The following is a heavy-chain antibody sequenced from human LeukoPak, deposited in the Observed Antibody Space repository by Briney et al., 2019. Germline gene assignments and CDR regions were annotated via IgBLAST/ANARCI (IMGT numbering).Heavy chain of an antibody. CDR2: IYYSGST. V-gene: IGHV4-59*01. CDR3: ATVSNHFQH. Sequence: SETLSLTCTVSGGSISIYYWSWIRQPPGKGLEWIGYIYYSGSTSYNPSLKSRVTVSVDTSKNQFSLKLTSVTAADMAVYYCATVSNHFQHWGQGTLVTVSS. CDR1: GGSISIYY. J-gene: IGHJ1*01.